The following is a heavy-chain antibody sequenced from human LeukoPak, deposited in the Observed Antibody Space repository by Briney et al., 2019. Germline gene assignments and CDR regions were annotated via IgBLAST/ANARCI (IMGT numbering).Heavy chain of an antibody. CDR2: IYYTGSA. V-gene: IGHV4-59*01. D-gene: IGHD6-19*01. Sequence: KPSETLSLTCTVSGGSISTYYWTWIRQPLEKGLEWIGNIYYTGSANYNPSLKSRVTISVDTSKNQFSLNLNSMTAADTAVYYCAREYAGGWPDYYFDYWGQGTLVTVSS. J-gene: IGHJ4*02. CDR3: AREYAGGWPDYYFDY. CDR1: GGSISTYY.